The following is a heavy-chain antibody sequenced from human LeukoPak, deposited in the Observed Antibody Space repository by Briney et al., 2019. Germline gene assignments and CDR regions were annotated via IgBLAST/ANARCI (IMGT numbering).Heavy chain of an antibody. CDR1: GFTFSNYE. Sequence: PGGSLRLSCAASGFTFSNYEMPWVRQAPGKGLEWVSYISSSGSDIYYADSVKGRFTISRDNAKNSLYLQMKSLRAEDTAVYYCARGKTSQNIVTRKTYNWFDPWGQGTLVTVSS. J-gene: IGHJ5*02. CDR2: ISSSGSDI. V-gene: IGHV3-48*03. CDR3: ARGKTSQNIVTRKTYNWFDP. D-gene: IGHD2/OR15-2a*01.